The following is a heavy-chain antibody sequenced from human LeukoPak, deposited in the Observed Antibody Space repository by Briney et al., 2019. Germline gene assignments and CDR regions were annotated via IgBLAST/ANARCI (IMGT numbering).Heavy chain of an antibody. J-gene: IGHJ5*02. CDR1: GGSFSGYY. CDR3: ASSLAAAGTFDP. V-gene: IGHV4-34*01. CDR2: INHSGST. D-gene: IGHD6-13*01. Sequence: PSETLSLTCAVYGGSFSGYYWSWIRQPPGKGLEWIGEINHSGSTNYNPSLKSRVTISVDTSKNQFSLKLSSVTAADTAVYYCASSLAAAGTFDPWGQGTLVTVSS.